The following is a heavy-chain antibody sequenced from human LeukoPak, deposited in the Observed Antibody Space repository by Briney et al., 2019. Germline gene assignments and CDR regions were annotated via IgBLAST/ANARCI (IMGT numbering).Heavy chain of an antibody. J-gene: IGHJ3*02. Sequence: SETLSLTCTVSGXSISSNYCSWIRQSPGKGLEWIAYMSHSGHSNSNPSLRSRVTTSVDTSKNQFSLRLNTVTAADTAVYYCATIVRGGASFDIWGRGTMVTVSS. D-gene: IGHD1-26*01. CDR2: MSHSGHS. V-gene: IGHV4-59*01. CDR1: GXSISSNY. CDR3: ATIVRGGASFDI.